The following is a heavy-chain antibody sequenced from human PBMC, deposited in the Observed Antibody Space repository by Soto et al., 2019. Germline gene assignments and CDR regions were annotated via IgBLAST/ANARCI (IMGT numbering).Heavy chain of an antibody. CDR2: IYYSGST. CDR1: GGSISSYY. Sequence: PSETLSLTCTVSGGSISSYYWSWIRQPPGKGLEWIGYIYYSGSTNYNPSLKSRVTISVDTSKNQFSLKLSSVTAADTAVYYCARAKGGSWILTYYYYGMDVWGQGTTVTVSS. J-gene: IGHJ6*02. CDR3: ARAKGGSWILTYYYYGMDV. V-gene: IGHV4-59*01. D-gene: IGHD5-18*01.